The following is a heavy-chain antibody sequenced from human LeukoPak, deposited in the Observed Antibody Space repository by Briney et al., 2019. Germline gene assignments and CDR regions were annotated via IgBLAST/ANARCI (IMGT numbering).Heavy chain of an antibody. CDR2: ISDSSSYI. CDR1: GFTFSRYS. V-gene: IGHV3-21*01. D-gene: IGHD3-10*01. CDR3: ARDPGASHRYGVDV. Sequence: GGSLRLSCAASGFTFSRYSVNWVRQAPGKGLEWVSSISDSSSYIYYADSVKGRFTISRDNAKNSLYLQMNSLRADDTAVYYCARDPGASHRYGVDVWGQGTTVTVSS. J-gene: IGHJ6*02.